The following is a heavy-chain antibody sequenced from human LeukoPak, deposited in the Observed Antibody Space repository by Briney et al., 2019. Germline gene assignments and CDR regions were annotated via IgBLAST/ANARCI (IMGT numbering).Heavy chain of an antibody. J-gene: IGHJ4*02. D-gene: IGHD6-13*01. CDR1: GGSFSGYY. Sequence: SETLSLTCAVYGGSFSGYYWSWIRQPPGKGLEWIGEINHSGSTNYNPSLKSRVTISVDTSKNQFSLKLSSVTAADTAVYYCAVYSISWYEPTDYWGQGTLVTVSS. CDR3: AVYSISWYEPTDY. V-gene: IGHV4-34*01. CDR2: INHSGST.